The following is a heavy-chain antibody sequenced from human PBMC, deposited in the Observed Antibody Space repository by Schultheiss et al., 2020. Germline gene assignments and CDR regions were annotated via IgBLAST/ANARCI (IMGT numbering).Heavy chain of an antibody. J-gene: IGHJ6*02. CDR1: GYTFTSYG. V-gene: IGHV1-18*01. D-gene: IGHD6-6*01. Sequence: ASVKVSCKASGYTFTSYGISWVRQAPGQGLEWMGWISAYNGNTNYAQKLQGRVTMTTDTSTSTAYMELSSLRSEDTAVYYCASPRENSSSSSHYYYYGMDVWGQGTTVIVSS. CDR3: ASPRENSSSSSHYYYYGMDV. CDR2: ISAYNGNT.